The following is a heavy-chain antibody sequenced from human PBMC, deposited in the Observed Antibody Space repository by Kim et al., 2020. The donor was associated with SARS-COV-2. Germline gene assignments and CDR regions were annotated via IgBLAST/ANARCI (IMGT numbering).Heavy chain of an antibody. J-gene: IGHJ4*02. Sequence: ASVKVSCKASGYTFTSYGISWVRQAPGQGLEWMGWISAYNGNTNYAQKLQGRVTMTTDTSTSTAYMELRSLRSDDTAVYYCARDRLQGIAARWSPAVDWGGGSLVTVSS. D-gene: IGHD6-13*01. V-gene: IGHV1-18*01. CDR1: GYTFTSYG. CDR2: ISAYNGNT. CDR3: ARDRLQGIAARWSPAVD.